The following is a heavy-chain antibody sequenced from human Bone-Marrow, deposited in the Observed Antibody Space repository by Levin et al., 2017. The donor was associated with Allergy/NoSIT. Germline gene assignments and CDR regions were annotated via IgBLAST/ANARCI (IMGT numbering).Heavy chain of an antibody. Sequence: SQTLSLTCTDSLGSIRSGGYYWNWLRQHPGKGLEWIGYIYHSVTTNYNPSFKSRVTISEDRSKNEVYLKLSSVTVADTAIYYCAREGEYGDSYDWGQGILVTVSP. CDR2: IYHSVTT. D-gene: IGHD4-17*01. J-gene: IGHJ4*02. CDR1: LGSIRSGGYY. CDR3: AREGEYGDSYD. V-gene: IGHV4-31*03.